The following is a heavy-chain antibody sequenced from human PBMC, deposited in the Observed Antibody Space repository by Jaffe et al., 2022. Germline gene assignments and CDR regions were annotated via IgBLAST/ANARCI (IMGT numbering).Heavy chain of an antibody. D-gene: IGHD2-8*02. CDR3: ARLLSPRPCTGGVCYDAFDM. J-gene: IGHJ3*02. CDR2: IYPGDSEA. V-gene: IGHV5-51*03. Sequence: EVQLVQSGAEVREPGESLKISCWGSEYNFTPYWIGWVRQVPGKGLEWMGLIYPGDSEAIYSPSFQGHVTISADKSISTAYLQWSSLKASDTAMYYCARLLSPRPCTGGVCYDAFDMWGQGTMVTVSS. CDR1: EYNFTPYW.